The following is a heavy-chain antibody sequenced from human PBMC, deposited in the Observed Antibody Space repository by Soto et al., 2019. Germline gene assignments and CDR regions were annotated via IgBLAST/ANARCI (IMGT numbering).Heavy chain of an antibody. J-gene: IGHJ4*02. CDR3: AKDTYYYDSTGYYIFDY. CDR1: GFTFSTYG. D-gene: IGHD3-22*01. Sequence: QVQLVESGGGVVQPGRSLRLSCAASGFTFSTYGMHWVRQAPGKGLEWVAIKSYDGSNEYYADSVKGRFTISRDNSKNTXYLQMNSLRAEYTAVYYCAKDTYYYDSTGYYIFDYWGQGTLVTVSS. V-gene: IGHV3-30*18. CDR2: KSYDGSNE.